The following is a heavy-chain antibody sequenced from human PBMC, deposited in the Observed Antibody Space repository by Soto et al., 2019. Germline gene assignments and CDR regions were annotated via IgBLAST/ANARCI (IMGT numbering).Heavy chain of an antibody. V-gene: IGHV3-23*01. CDR2: ISGSGGST. CDR1: GFTFSSYA. J-gene: IGHJ6*02. CDR3: AKDLTIFGVVPASGMDV. D-gene: IGHD3-3*01. Sequence: HPGGSLRLSCAASGFTFSSYAMSWVRQAPGKGLEWVSAISGSGGSTYYADSVKGRFTISRDNSKNTLYLQMNSLRAEDTAVYYCAKDLTIFGVVPASGMDVWGQGTTVTVSS.